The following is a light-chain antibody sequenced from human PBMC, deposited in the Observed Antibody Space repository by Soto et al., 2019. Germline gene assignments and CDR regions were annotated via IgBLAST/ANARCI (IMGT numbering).Light chain of an antibody. CDR2: DAS. V-gene: IGKV1-5*01. CDR1: QSINIW. J-gene: IGKJ1*01. CDR3: QQYSNYWA. Sequence: DIQMTQSPSTLSASVGDRVTITCRASQSINIWLAWYQQKPGKAPNLLIYDASSLESGVPSRFSGSGSGTEFTLTISSLQPDDFATYYCQQYSNYWAFGQGTKVEIK.